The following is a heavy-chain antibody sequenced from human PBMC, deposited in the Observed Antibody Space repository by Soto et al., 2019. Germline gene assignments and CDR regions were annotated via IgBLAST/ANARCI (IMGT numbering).Heavy chain of an antibody. CDR2: ISGSGGST. Sequence: PGGSLRLSCAASGFTFSSYAMSWVRQAPGKGLEWVSAISGSGGSTYYADSVKGRFTISRDNSKNTLYLQMNSLRAEDTAVYYCGRSGYDSSGYYYPTYIDYWGQGTLVTVSS. CDR3: GRSGYDSSGYYYPTYIDY. J-gene: IGHJ4*02. D-gene: IGHD3-22*01. V-gene: IGHV3-23*01. CDR1: GFTFSSYA.